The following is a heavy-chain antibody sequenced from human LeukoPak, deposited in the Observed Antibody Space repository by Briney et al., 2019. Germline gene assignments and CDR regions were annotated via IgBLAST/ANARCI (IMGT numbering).Heavy chain of an antibody. J-gene: IGHJ2*01. CDR3: AKGEGYSYGYFSWYFDL. D-gene: IGHD5-18*01. CDR2: ISGSGGST. Sequence: PGGSLRLSCAASGFTFSSYAMSWVRQAPGKGLEWVSAISGSGGSTYYADSVKGRFTISRDNSKNTLYLQMNSLRAEDTAVYYCAKGEGYSYGYFSWYFDLWGRGTLVTVSS. CDR1: GFTFSSYA. V-gene: IGHV3-23*01.